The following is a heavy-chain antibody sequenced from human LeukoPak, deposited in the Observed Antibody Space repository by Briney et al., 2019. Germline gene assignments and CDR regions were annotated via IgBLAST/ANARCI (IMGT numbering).Heavy chain of an antibody. J-gene: IGHJ4*02. V-gene: IGHV3-66*01. D-gene: IGHD1-26*01. Sequence: GGSLRLSCAASGFTFSSYAMSWVRQAPGKGLEWVSVIYSGGSTYYADSVKGRFTISRDNSKNTLYLQMNSLRAEDTAVYYCAKELAVVGATMPPFDYWGQGTLVTVSS. CDR3: AKELAVVGATMPPFDY. CDR2: IYSGGST. CDR1: GFTFSSYA.